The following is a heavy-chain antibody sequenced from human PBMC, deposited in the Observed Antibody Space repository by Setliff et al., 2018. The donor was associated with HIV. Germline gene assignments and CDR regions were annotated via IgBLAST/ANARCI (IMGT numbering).Heavy chain of an antibody. D-gene: IGHD6-6*01. CDR2: IKKDGSEK. CDR3: ARGGPYSSSSDTYDF. J-gene: IGHJ4*02. CDR1: GFTFSTYW. V-gene: IGHV3-7*01. Sequence: RGESLKISCEASGFTFSTYWMSWVRQAPGKGLEWVANIKKDGSEKFYVDSVKGRFTISRDNAKNSLSLQMNSLRAEDTAIYYCARGGPYSSSSDTYDFWGQGTLVTVSS.